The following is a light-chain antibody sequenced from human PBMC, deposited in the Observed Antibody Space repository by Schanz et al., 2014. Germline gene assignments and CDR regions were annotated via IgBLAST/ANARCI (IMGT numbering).Light chain of an antibody. CDR2: ATF. CDR3: QQYGSSFWT. J-gene: IGKJ1*01. CDR1: QSVSNY. Sequence: EMVLTQSPATLSVSPGERATLSCRASQSVSNYLTWYQQRPGQAPRVVISATFRRAAGIPDRFSGSGSGTDFTLTISRLEPEDVAMYYCQQYGSSFWTFGQGTKVEI. V-gene: IGKV3-20*01.